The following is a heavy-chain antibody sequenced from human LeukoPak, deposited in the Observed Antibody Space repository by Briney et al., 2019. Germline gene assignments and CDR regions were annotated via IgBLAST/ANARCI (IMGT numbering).Heavy chain of an antibody. CDR2: ISYDGSNK. D-gene: IGHD1-26*01. V-gene: IGHV3-30*04. J-gene: IGHJ4*02. Sequence: GRSLRLSCAASGFTFSSYLMHWVRQAPGKGLEWLAVISYDGSNKYYADSVKGRFTISRDNSKNTLWLQMNSLRAEDTAAYYCARDPHIVGGYCFDYWGQGILVTVSS. CDR3: ARDPHIVGGYCFDY. CDR1: GFTFSSYL.